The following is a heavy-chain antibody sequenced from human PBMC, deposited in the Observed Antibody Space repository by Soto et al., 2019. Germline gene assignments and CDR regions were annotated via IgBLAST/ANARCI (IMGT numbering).Heavy chain of an antibody. V-gene: IGHV5-51*01. CDR1: GYSFTSYW. D-gene: IGHD1-26*01. CDR2: IYPGDSDT. Sequence: GESLKISCKGSGYSFTSYWIGWVRQMPGKGLEWMGIIYPGDSDTRYSPSFQGQVTISADKSISTAYLQWSSLKASDTAMYYCARQSENIGGAPTAAFNTGAQGKMATVSS. CDR3: ARQSENIGGAPTAAFNT. J-gene: IGHJ3*02.